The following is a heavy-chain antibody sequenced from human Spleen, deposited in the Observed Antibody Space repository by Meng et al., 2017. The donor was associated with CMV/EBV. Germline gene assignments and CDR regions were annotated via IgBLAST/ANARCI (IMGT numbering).Heavy chain of an antibody. J-gene: IGHJ4*02. V-gene: IGHV3-23*04. CDR1: GFTFSSYA. Sequence: VQLVEAGGGVVRPGRSLRLSCAASGFTFSSYAMHWVRQAPGKGLEWVSAISGSGGSTYYADSVKGRFTISRDNSKNTLYLQMNSLRAEDTAVYYCAKSRYYFDYWGQGTLVTVSS. CDR2: ISGSGGST. CDR3: AKSRYYFDY.